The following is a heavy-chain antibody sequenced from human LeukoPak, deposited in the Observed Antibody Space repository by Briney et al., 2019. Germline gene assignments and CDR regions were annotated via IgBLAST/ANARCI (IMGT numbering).Heavy chain of an antibody. CDR2: IYHSGST. Sequence: SETLSLTCAVSGGSISSGGYSWSWIRQPPGKGLEWIGYIYHSGSTYYNPSLKSRVTISVDRSKNQFSLKLSSVTAADTAVYYCARGEGIAAAEYYFDYWGQGTLVTVSS. D-gene: IGHD6-13*01. CDR1: GGSISSGGYS. V-gene: IGHV4-30-2*01. J-gene: IGHJ4*02. CDR3: ARGEGIAAAEYYFDY.